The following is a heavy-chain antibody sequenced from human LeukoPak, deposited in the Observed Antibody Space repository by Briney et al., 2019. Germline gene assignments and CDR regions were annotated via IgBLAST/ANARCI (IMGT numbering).Heavy chain of an antibody. V-gene: IGHV3-53*01. CDR3: ARDRNHYYYGMDV. J-gene: IGHJ6*02. CDR2: ICSGGST. CDR1: GFTVSSNY. Sequence: GGSLRLSCAASGFTVSSNYMSWVRRAPGKGLEWVSVICSGGSTYYADSVKGRFTISRDNSKNTLYLQMNSLRAEDTAVYYCARDRNHYYYGMDVWGQGTTVTVSS. D-gene: IGHD1-14*01.